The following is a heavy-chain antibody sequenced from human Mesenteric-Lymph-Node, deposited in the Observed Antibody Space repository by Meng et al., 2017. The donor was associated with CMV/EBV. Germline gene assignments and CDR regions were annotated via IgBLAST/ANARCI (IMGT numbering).Heavy chain of an antibody. CDR2: ISGSGTYM. D-gene: IGHD3-3*01. Sequence: GGSLRLSCAASGFTFSGYSMNWVRQAPGKGLECVSSISGSGTYMYYTDPVKGRFTISRDDAKNSLYLQMNSLRADDTAVYYCARYDFWSAEGGDYYGMDVWGQGATVTVSS. CDR1: GFTFSGYS. CDR3: ARYDFWSAEGGDYYGMDV. J-gene: IGHJ6*02. V-gene: IGHV3-21*01.